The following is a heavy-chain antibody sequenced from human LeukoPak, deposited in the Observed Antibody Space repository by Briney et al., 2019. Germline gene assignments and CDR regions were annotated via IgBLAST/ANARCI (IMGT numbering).Heavy chain of an antibody. V-gene: IGHV1-18*01. J-gene: IGHJ4*02. Sequence: GASVKVSCKASGYTFTSYGISWVRQAPGQGLEWMGWISAYNGNTNYAQKLQGRVTMTTDTSTSTAYMELRSLRSADTAVYYCARFEWGKQHLEVDYWCQGTLVTVSS. CDR3: ARFEWGKQHLEVDY. D-gene: IGHD6-13*01. CDR1: GYTFTSYG. CDR2: ISAYNGNT.